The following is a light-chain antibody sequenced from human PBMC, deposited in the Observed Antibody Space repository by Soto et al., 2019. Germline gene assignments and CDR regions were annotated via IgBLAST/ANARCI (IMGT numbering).Light chain of an antibody. CDR1: SSDVGGYNY. CDR2: EVS. V-gene: IGLV2-8*01. CDR3: SSYTSSSTYV. Sequence: QSALTQPPSASGSPGQSVTISCTGTSSDVGGYNYVSWYQQHPGKAPKLMIYEVSKRPSGVPDRFSGSKSGNTASLTVSGPQAEDEADYYCSSYTSSSTYVFGTGTKLTVL. J-gene: IGLJ1*01.